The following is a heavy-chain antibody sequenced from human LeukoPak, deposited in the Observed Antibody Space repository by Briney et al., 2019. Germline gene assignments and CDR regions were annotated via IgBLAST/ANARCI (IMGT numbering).Heavy chain of an antibody. CDR2: IYYSGST. V-gene: IGHV4-59*08. D-gene: IGHD6-19*01. J-gene: IGHJ3*02. Sequence: SETLSLTCTVSGGSISSYYWSWIRQPPGKGLEWIGYIYYSGSTNYNPSLKSRVTISVDTSKNQFSLKLSSVTAADTAVYYCARSSGWYGDAFDIWGQWTMVTVSS. CDR1: GGSISSYY. CDR3: ARSSGWYGDAFDI.